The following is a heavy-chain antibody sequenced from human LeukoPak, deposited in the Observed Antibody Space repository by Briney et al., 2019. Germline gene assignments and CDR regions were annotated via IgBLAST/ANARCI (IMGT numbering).Heavy chain of an antibody. V-gene: IGHV4-39*01. CDR1: GGSISSSSYY. Sequence: PSETLSLTCTVSGGSISSSSYYWGWIRQPPGKGLEWIGTVYYSGSTYYNPSLKSRVTMSVDTSQGHFSLNLSSVTAADTAVYYCARQGSSSFDYFDFWGQGTLVTVSS. D-gene: IGHD6-13*01. CDR3: ARQGSSSFDYFDF. CDR2: VYYSGST. J-gene: IGHJ4*02.